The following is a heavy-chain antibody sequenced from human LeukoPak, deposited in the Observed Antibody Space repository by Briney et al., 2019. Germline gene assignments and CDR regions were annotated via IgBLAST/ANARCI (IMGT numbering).Heavy chain of an antibody. J-gene: IGHJ4*02. CDR1: GGSISSYY. V-gene: IGHV4-59*01. D-gene: IGHD3-22*01. CDR2: IYYSGST. Sequence: SETLSLTCTVSGGSISSYYWSWIRQPPGKGLEWIGYIYYSGSTNYNPSLKSRVTISVDTSKNQFSLKLSSVTAADTAVYYCARERITMTGAQIIDYWGQGTLVTVSS. CDR3: ARERITMTGAQIIDY.